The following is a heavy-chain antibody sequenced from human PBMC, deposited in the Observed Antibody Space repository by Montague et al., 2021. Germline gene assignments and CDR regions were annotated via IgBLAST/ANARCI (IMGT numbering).Heavy chain of an antibody. J-gene: IGHJ4*02. D-gene: IGHD3-10*01. V-gene: IGHV6-1*01. CDR1: GDSVSNNNAA. CDR2: TYYRSTWYT. CDR3: AREGVGDLLFSFDS. Sequence: CAISGDSVSNNNAAWNWIRESPSRVLEWLGRTYYRSTWYTDYAVSVKGRIAINPDTSKNQFSLQLNSVTPEDTAVYYCAREGVGDLLFSFDSWGQGTRVTVSS.